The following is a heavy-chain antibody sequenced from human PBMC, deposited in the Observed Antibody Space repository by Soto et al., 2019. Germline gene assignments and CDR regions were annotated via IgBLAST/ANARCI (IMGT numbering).Heavy chain of an antibody. CDR1: GYTFTDYR. Sequence: QVQLVQSGAEVKKPGASVKVSCKASGYTFTDYRMIWVRQAPGQGLEWMGIINPSGASTNYAQKFHGRVTLTRDSFTSTVYMELSSLRSEDTAVYYCARPAGRLANCFDPWGQGTLVTVAS. CDR3: ARPAGRLANCFDP. D-gene: IGHD6-6*01. J-gene: IGHJ5*02. V-gene: IGHV1-46*01. CDR2: INPSGAST.